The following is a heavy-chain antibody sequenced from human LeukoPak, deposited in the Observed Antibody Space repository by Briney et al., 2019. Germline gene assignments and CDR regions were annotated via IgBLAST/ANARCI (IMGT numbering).Heavy chain of an antibody. D-gene: IGHD6-13*01. CDR1: GGSISSGDYY. J-gene: IGHJ1*01. CDR2: IYYSGST. CDR3: AREERDHSSSWYT. Sequence: SETLSLTCTVSGGSISSGDYYWSWIRQPPGKGLEWIGYIYYSGSTYYNPSLKSRVTISVDTSKNQFSLKLSSVTAADTAVYYCAREERDHSSSWYTWGQGTLVTVSS. V-gene: IGHV4-30-4*01.